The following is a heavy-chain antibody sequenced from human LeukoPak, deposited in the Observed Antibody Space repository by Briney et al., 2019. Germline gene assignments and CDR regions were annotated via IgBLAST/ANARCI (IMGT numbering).Heavy chain of an antibody. CDR2: INPSGGST. CDR3: ARGYCSSTSCLARGNWFDP. J-gene: IGHJ5*02. Sequence: ASVKVSCKASGYTFTSYYMHWVRQAPGQGLEWMGIINPSGGSTSYAQKFQGRVTMTRDTSTSTVYMELSSLRSEDTAVYYCARGYCSSTSCLARGNWFDPWGQGTLVTVSS. D-gene: IGHD2-2*01. V-gene: IGHV1-46*01. CDR1: GYTFTSYY.